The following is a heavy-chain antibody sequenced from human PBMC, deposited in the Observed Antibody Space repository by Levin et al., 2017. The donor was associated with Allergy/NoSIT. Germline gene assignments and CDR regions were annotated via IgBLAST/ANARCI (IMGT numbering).Heavy chain of an antibody. CDR2: ISYDGSNK. Sequence: GGSLRLSCAASGFTFSSYGMHWVRQAPGKGLEWVAVISYDGSNKYYADSVKGRFTISRDNSKNTLYLQMNSLRAEDTAVYYCAKDRPGYSSSWWEAPFVDYWGQGTLVTVSA. CDR3: AKDRPGYSSSWWEAPFVDY. CDR1: GFTFSSYG. V-gene: IGHV3-30*18. D-gene: IGHD6-13*01. J-gene: IGHJ4*02.